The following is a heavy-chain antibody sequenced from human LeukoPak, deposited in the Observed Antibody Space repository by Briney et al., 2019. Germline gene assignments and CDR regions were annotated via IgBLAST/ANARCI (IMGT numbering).Heavy chain of an antibody. CDR2: IYHDGNI. V-gene: IGHV4-30-4*01. Sequence: SQTLSLTCSVSGDSVSSSDYYWTWIRQSPGKGLEWIGHIYHDGNIFYNPSLQSRVSILVDTSKNQFSLRLTSVTAADTAVYYCARGNSSSWPLDFWGQGTLVTVSS. CDR1: GDSVSSSDYY. CDR3: ARGNSSSWPLDF. J-gene: IGHJ4*02. D-gene: IGHD6-13*01.